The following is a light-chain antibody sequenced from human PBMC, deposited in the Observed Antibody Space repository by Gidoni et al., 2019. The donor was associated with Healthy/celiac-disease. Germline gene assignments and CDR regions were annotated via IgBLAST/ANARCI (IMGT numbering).Light chain of an antibody. V-gene: IGLV7-43*01. J-gene: IGLJ3*02. CDR3: LLYYGGAQPWV. CDR2: STS. CDR1: TGAVTSGYY. Sequence: QTVATQEPALTVSPGGTVTLTCASSTGAVTSGYYPNWFQQKPGQAPGALIYSTSNKHSWTPARFSGSLLAGKAALTLSGVQPEDEAEYYCLLYYGGAQPWVFGGGTKLTVL.